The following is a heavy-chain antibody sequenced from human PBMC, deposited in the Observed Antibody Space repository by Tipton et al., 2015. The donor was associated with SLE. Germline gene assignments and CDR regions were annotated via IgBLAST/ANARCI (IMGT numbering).Heavy chain of an antibody. Sequence: TLSLTCTVSGGSISSSSYYWGWIRQPPGKGLEWIGNIYYSGSTYYNPSLKSRVTISVDTSKNQFSLKLSSVTAADTAVYYRARGGGSSWYEKSSFDYWGQGPLVTVSS. J-gene: IGHJ4*02. CDR2: IYYSGST. CDR1: GGSISSSSYY. CDR3: ARGGGSSWYEKSSFDY. D-gene: IGHD6-13*01. V-gene: IGHV4-39*07.